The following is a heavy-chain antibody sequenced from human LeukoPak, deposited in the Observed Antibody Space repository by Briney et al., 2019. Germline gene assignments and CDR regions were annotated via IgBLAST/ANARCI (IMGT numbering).Heavy chain of an antibody. Sequence: SETLSLTCSVSGVSFSDYYWSWVRQPPGKGLEWIGYIYYSGSTYYNPSLKSRVTISVDTSRNHFSLKLSSVTAADTAVYYCARDSSGYFGVGYWGQGTLVTVSS. V-gene: IGHV4-30-4*08. CDR1: GVSFSDYY. D-gene: IGHD3-22*01. J-gene: IGHJ4*02. CDR3: ARDSSGYFGVGY. CDR2: IYYSGST.